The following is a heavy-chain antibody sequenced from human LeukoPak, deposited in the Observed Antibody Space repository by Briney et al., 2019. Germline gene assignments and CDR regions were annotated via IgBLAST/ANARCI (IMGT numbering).Heavy chain of an antibody. CDR3: ASGSGSGYAFDI. V-gene: IGHV1-69*06. CDR2: IIPIFGTA. J-gene: IGHJ3*02. D-gene: IGHD6-19*01. Sequence: SVKVSCKASGGTFSSYAISWVRQAPGQGLEWMGGIIPIFGTANYAQKFQGRVTITADKSTSTAYTELSSLRSEDTAVYYCASGSGSGYAFDIWGQGTMVTVSS. CDR1: GGTFSSYA.